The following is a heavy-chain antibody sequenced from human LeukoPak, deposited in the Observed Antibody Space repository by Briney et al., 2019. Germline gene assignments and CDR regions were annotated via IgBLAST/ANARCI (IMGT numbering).Heavy chain of an antibody. Sequence: PGGSLRLSCAASGFTFSSYAMSWVRQAPGKGLEWVSVFSGSGGSTYYADSVKGRFTISRDNSKNTLYLQMNSLRAEDTAVYYCAKFYVGIVAPPDSFDTYYYYGMDVWGQGTTVTVSS. D-gene: IGHD5-12*01. V-gene: IGHV3-23*01. CDR1: GFTFSSYA. J-gene: IGHJ6*02. CDR3: AKFYVGIVAPPDSFDTYYYYGMDV. CDR2: FSGSGGST.